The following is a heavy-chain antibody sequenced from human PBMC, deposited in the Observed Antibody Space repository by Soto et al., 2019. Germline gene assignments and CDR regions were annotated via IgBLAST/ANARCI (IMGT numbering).Heavy chain of an antibody. CDR1: GGSISSGGSY. CDR3: AHRSRRDGYDV. CDR2: ITHSGVT. D-gene: IGHD5-12*01. V-gene: IGHV4-31*03. Sequence: QVQLQESGPVLVKPSQTLSLTCTVSGGSISSGGSYWSWLRQHPGKGPEWIGYITHSGVTYYNPSLKSRVTMSLDTSMNQFSPKMSSVSAADTAVYYCAHRSRRDGYDVWGQGTGVTVSS. J-gene: IGHJ4*02.